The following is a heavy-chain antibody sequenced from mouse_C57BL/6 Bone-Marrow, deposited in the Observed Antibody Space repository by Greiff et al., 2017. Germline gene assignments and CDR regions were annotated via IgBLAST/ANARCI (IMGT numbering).Heavy chain of an antibody. CDR1: GYTFTSYW. V-gene: IGHV1-59*01. Sequence: QVQLQQPGAELVRPGTSVKLSCKASGYTFTSYWMHWVKQRPGQGLEWIGVIDPSDSYTNYNQKFKGKATLTVDTSSSTAYMQLSSLTSEDSAVYYCARGWCFAYWGQGTLVTVSA. J-gene: IGHJ3*01. CDR2: IDPSDSYT. D-gene: IGHD1-1*02. CDR3: ARGWCFAY.